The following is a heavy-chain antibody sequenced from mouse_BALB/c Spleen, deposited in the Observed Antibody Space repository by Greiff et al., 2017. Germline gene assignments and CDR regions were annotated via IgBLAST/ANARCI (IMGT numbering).Heavy chain of an antibody. CDR1: GYSFTSYW. CDR3: ARFVTGAMDY. J-gene: IGHJ4*01. Sequence: QVQLQQSGPQLVRPGASVKISCKASGYSFTSYWMHWVKQRPGQGLEWIGMIDPSDSETRLNQKFKDKATLTVDKSSSTAYMQLSSPTSEDSAVYYCARFVTGAMDYWGQGTSVTVSS. CDR2: IDPSDSET. V-gene: IGHV1S126*01.